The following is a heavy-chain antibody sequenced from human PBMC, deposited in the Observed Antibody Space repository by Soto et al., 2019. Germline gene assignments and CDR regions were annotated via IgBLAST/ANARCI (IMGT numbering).Heavy chain of an antibody. CDR3: AKGVGVTESFYYYGMDV. CDR1: GFTFSSYG. Sequence: GGSLRLSCAASGFTFSSYGMHWVRQAPGKGLEWVAVISYDGSNKYYADSVKGRFTISRDKSKNTLYLQMNSLRPEDTAVYYCAKGVGVTESFYYYGMDVWDQGTTVTVSS. V-gene: IGHV3-30*18. D-gene: IGHD2-21*02. CDR2: ISYDGSNK. J-gene: IGHJ6*02.